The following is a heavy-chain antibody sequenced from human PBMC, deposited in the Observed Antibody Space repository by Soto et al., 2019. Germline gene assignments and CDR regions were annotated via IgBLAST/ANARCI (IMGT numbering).Heavy chain of an antibody. V-gene: IGHV3-30*18. D-gene: IGHD2-15*01. J-gene: IGHJ5*02. CDR3: AKSLDIVVVVAATGGNWFDP. CDR2: ISYDGSNK. Sequence: QVQLVESGGGVVQPGRSLRLSCAASGFTFSSYGMHWVRQAPGKGLEWVAVISYDGSNKYYADSVKGRFTISRDNSKNTLYLQMNSLRAEDTAVNYCAKSLDIVVVVAATGGNWFDPWGQGTLVTVSS. CDR1: GFTFSSYG.